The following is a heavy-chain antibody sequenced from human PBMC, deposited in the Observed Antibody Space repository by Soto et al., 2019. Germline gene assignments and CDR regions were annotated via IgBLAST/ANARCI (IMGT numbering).Heavy chain of an antibody. V-gene: IGHV4-38-2*01. J-gene: IGHJ5*02. CDR1: GYSISSGYY. CDR3: ARVQGRITTFGVVPPGDCFDP. CDR2: IYHSGST. D-gene: IGHD3-3*01. Sequence: PSETLSLTCAVSGYSISSGYYWGWIRQPPGKGLEWIGSIYHSGSTYYNPSLKSRVTISVDTSKNQFSLKLSSVTAADTAVYYCARVQGRITTFGVVPPGDCFDPWGQGTLVTVSS.